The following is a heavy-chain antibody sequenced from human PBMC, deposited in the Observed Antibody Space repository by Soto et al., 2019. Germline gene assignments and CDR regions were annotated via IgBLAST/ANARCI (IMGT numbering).Heavy chain of an antibody. CDR1: GFTFSSYS. D-gene: IGHD5-12*01. J-gene: IGHJ4*02. V-gene: IGHV3-48*04. Sequence: GGSLRLSCAASGFTFSSYSMNWVRQAPGKGLEWVSYISSSSSTIYYADSVKGRFTISRDNAKNSLYLQMNSLRAEDTAVYYCARPMRPLKDIVATDFDYWGQGTLVTVSS. CDR2: ISSSSSTI. CDR3: ARPMRPLKDIVATDFDY.